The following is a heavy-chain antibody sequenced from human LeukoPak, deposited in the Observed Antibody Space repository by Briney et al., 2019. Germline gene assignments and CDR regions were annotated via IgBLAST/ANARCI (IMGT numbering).Heavy chain of an antibody. D-gene: IGHD1-14*01. CDR2: INPNNGGT. CDR3: ARYKGRSEASDY. CDR1: GYSFTGYY. J-gene: IGHJ4*02. V-gene: IGHV1-2*02. Sequence: ASVKVSCKSSGYSFTGYYLHWVRQAPGQGLEWMGWINPNNGGTNYAQKFQGRVTMTRDTSITTAYMELTSLTSDDTAVYYCARYKGRSEASDYWGQGSLVTVSS.